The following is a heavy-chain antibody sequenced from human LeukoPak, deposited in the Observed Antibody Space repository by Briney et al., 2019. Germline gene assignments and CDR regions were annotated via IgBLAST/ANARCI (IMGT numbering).Heavy chain of an antibody. CDR1: GFTVSSNY. D-gene: IGHD6-19*01. CDR2: IYSGGST. V-gene: IGHV3-53*01. Sequence: PGGSLRLSCAASGFTVSSNYMSWVRQAPGKGLEWVSVIYSGGSTYYADSVKGRFTISRDNSKNTLYLQMNSLRAEDTAVYYCARDRIVVAGNPYFDYWGQGTLVTVSS. J-gene: IGHJ4*02. CDR3: ARDRIVVAGNPYFDY.